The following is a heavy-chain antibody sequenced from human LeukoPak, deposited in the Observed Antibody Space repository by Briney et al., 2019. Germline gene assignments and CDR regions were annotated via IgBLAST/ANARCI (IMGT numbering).Heavy chain of an antibody. D-gene: IGHD5-12*01. J-gene: IGHJ6*03. V-gene: IGHV4-4*07. CDR2: IYTSGST. CDR1: GGSISSYY. Sequence: SETLSLTCTVSGGSISSYYWSWIRQPAGKGLEWIGRIYTSGSTNYNPSLKSRVTMSVDTSKNQFSLKLSSVTAADTAVYYCARVAGYSGYDSGYYYYYYMDVWGKGTTVTISS. CDR3: ARVAGYSGYDSGYYYYYYMDV.